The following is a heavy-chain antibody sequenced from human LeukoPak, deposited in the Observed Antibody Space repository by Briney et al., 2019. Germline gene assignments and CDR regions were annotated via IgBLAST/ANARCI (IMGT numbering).Heavy chain of an antibody. CDR1: GFAFSNYA. J-gene: IGHJ4*02. Sequence: PGGSLKLSCVASGFAFSNYAMSWVRQAPGKGLEWVSSLSDSGGNTYYADSVKGRFTISRDNSKNTLYLQMNSLRVEDTAVYYCAKDPQDYWGQGTLVIVSS. CDR2: LSDSGGNT. V-gene: IGHV3-23*01. CDR3: AKDPQDY.